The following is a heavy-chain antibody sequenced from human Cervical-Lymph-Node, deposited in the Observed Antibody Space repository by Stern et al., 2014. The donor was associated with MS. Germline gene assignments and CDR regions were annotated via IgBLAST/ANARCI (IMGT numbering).Heavy chain of an antibody. D-gene: IGHD6-13*01. CDR1: GGTFSKVP. CDR3: ALSSETSDRWYSLGYDL. CDR2: IFPVFGTP. J-gene: IGHJ5*02. V-gene: IGHV1-69*01. Sequence: QVQLVQSGAEVTNPGSSVKVSCKASGGTFSKVPSSWVRKAPGQGLEWMGGIFPVFGTPTYAQEFRGRVTITADVSTSTVYMELSSLRSDDTAVYYCALSSETSDRWYSLGYDLWGQGTLVTVSS.